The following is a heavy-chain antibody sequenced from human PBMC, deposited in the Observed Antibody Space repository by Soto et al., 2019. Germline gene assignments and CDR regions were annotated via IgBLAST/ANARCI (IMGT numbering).Heavy chain of an antibody. CDR1: GFTFSNAW. CDR3: TTERQFGGVFWFDP. J-gene: IGHJ5*02. CDR2: IKSKTDGGTT. Sequence: PGGSLRLSCAASGFTFSNAWMSWVRQAPGKGLEWVGRIKSKTDGGTTDYAAPVKGRFTISRDDSKNTLYLQMNSLKTEDTAVYYCTTERQFGGVFWFDPWGQGTLVTVSS. D-gene: IGHD3-16*01. V-gene: IGHV3-15*01.